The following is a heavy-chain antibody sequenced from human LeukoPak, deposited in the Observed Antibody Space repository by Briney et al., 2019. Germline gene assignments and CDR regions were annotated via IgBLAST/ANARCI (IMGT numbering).Heavy chain of an antibody. D-gene: IGHD3-16*02. J-gene: IGHJ6*04. CDR3: ARLVLNTFGGVIAPSMDV. CDR1: GGSFSGYY. V-gene: IGHV4-34*01. Sequence: PSETLSLTCAVYGGSFSGYYWSWIRQPPGKGLEWIGEINHSGSTNYNPSLKSRVTISVDTSKNQFSLKLSSVTAADTAVYYCARLVLNTFGGVIAPSMDVWGKGITVTVSS. CDR2: INHSGST.